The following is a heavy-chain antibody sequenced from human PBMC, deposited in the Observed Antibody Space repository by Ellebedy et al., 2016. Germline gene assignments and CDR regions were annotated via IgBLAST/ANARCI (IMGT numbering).Heavy chain of an antibody. D-gene: IGHD3-3*01. V-gene: IGHV3-23*01. J-gene: IGHJ6*02. CDR2: ISGSGDYT. Sequence: GGSLRLXXAASGFTFSNYGMSWVRQAPGKGLEWVSAISGSGDYTYYADSVKGRFTISRDNVKNTLYLEMNSLRDEDTAVYYCARDPLLFGATMDVWGQGTTVTVSS. CDR3: ARDPLLFGATMDV. CDR1: GFTFSNYG.